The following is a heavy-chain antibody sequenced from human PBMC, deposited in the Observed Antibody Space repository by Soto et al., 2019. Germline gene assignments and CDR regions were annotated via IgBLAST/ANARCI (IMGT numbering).Heavy chain of an antibody. V-gene: IGHV3-23*01. CDR2: ISGSGGTT. Sequence: PGGSLRLSCAASGFTFSSYAMSWVRQAPGKGLEWVSAISGSGGTTDYAAPVKGTFTISRDDSKNTLYLQMNSLKTEDTAVYYCTTDGRTEPDYWGLGTLVTVSS. J-gene: IGHJ4*02. CDR1: GFTFSSYA. CDR3: TTDGRTEPDY.